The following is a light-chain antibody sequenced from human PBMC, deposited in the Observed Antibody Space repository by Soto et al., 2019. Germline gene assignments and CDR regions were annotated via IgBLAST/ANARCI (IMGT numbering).Light chain of an antibody. CDR2: AAS. Sequence: IVLPQSPAPLSLSPGERATLSCRVSQSISSSYVCWYQQNAGHAPMLLIGAASSRATSIPDMFSGRGSGTYFTLTISILEPEDFAEYCCQQYVSSPRTFGQGTKVDIK. J-gene: IGKJ1*01. CDR1: QSISSSY. CDR3: QQYVSSPRT. V-gene: IGKV3-20*01.